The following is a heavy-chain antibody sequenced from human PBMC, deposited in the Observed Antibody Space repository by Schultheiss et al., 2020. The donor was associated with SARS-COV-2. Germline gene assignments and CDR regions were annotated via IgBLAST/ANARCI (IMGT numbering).Heavy chain of an antibody. CDR3: AKARVPTPRLRWLHWGWFDY. Sequence: SVKVSCKASGYIFRSYAISWVRQAPGQGLEWMGGIIPIFGTANYAQKFQGRVTITADESTSTAYMELSRLRSDDTAVYNCAKARVPTPRLRWLHWGWFDYWGQGTLVTVSS. D-gene: IGHD4-23*01. J-gene: IGHJ4*02. V-gene: IGHV1-69*13. CDR2: IIPIFGTA. CDR1: GYIFRSYA.